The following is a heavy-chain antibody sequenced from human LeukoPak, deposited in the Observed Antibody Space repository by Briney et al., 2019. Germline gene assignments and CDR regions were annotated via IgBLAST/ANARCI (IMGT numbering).Heavy chain of an antibody. D-gene: IGHD3-16*01. Sequence: SGGSLRLSCAASGFTFSAYGIHWVRQAPGKEPEWVAFIAYDGSDKKYADSVKGRFTISRDTSKNTLYLQMNSLRAEDTAVYSCAKDRGRYYDYASFDSWGQGTLVTVSS. CDR1: GFTFSAYG. CDR3: AKDRGRYYDYASFDS. CDR2: IAYDGSDK. J-gene: IGHJ4*02. V-gene: IGHV3-30*18.